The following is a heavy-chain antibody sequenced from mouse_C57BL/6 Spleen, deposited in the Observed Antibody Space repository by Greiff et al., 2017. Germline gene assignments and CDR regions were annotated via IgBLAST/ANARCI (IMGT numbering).Heavy chain of an antibody. Sequence: QVQLQQSGPELVKPGASVKLSCKASGYTFTSYAITWVKQRPGQGLEWIGWIYPRDGSTKYNEKFKGKATLTVDTSSSTAYMELHSLTSEDAVVYFCARGGMITTSTFDYWGQGTTLTVSS. CDR3: ARGGMITTSTFDY. CDR2: IYPRDGST. CDR1: GYTFTSYA. V-gene: IGHV1-85*01. D-gene: IGHD2-4*01. J-gene: IGHJ2*01.